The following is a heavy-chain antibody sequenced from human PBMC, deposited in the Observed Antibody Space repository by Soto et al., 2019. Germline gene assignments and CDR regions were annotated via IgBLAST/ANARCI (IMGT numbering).Heavy chain of an antibody. D-gene: IGHD6-19*01. CDR1: GYTFTSYG. J-gene: IGHJ6*02. Sequence: ASVKVSCKASGYTFTSYGISWVRQAPGQGLEWMGWISAYNSNTNYAQKLQGRVTMTTDTSTSTAYMELRSLRSDDTAVYYCARDDSSGWTILRGNYYYYYGMDVWGQGTTVTVA. V-gene: IGHV1-18*04. CDR2: ISAYNSNT. CDR3: ARDDSSGWTILRGNYYYYYGMDV.